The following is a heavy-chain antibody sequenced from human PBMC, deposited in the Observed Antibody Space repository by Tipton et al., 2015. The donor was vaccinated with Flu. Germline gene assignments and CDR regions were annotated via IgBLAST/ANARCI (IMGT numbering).Heavy chain of an antibody. CDR3: ARGLYGSGSYQRRYFDY. Sequence: TLSLTCAVSGGSISSVSHYWGWIRQPPGKGLEWIGNIYYSGSTNYNPSLKSRVTISVDTSKNQFSLKLSSVTAADTAVYYCARGLYGSGSYQRRYFDYWGQGTLVTVSS. V-gene: IGHV4-39*07. D-gene: IGHD3-10*01. CDR1: GGSISSVSHY. J-gene: IGHJ4*02. CDR2: IYYSGST.